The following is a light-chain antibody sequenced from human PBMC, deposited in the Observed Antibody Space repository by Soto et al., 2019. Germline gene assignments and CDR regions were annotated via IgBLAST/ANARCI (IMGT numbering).Light chain of an antibody. V-gene: IGKV1-12*01. Sequence: DIQMTQSPSSLSASVGERVTVTCRASQDVTRYLNWYQQKPGKAPELLIYAASTLQSGVPSRFSGSGSGTEFTLTISSLQPEDFATYYCQQANSFPLTFGGGTKVDIK. J-gene: IGKJ4*01. CDR3: QQANSFPLT. CDR1: QDVTRY. CDR2: AAS.